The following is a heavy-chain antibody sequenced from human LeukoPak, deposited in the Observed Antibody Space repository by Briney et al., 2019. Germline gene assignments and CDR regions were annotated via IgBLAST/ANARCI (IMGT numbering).Heavy chain of an antibody. V-gene: IGHV4-4*07. J-gene: IGHJ4*02. D-gene: IGHD3-22*01. Sequence: SETLSLTCTVSGGSISSYYWSWIRQPAGKGLEWIGRIYTSGSTNYNPSLKSRVTISVDTSKNQFSLKLSSVTAADTAVYYCARGGNYYYDSSGTFWGQGTLVTVSS. CDR3: ARGGNYYYDSSGTF. CDR1: GGSISSYY. CDR2: IYTSGST.